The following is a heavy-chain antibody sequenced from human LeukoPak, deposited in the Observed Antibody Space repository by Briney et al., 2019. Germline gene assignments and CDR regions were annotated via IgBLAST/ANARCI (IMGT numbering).Heavy chain of an antibody. J-gene: IGHJ4*02. Sequence: GGSLRLSRAASGFTFSSYAMTWVRQAPGKGLEWVSAMSGGGGSAYYADSVKGRITISRDNSKNTLYLHSNSLRAADTAVYDCAKARNVVVVPAIDYWGQGTLVTVSS. CDR1: GFTFSSYA. CDR2: MSGGGGSA. D-gene: IGHD2-2*01. V-gene: IGHV3-23*01. CDR3: AKARNVVVVPAIDY.